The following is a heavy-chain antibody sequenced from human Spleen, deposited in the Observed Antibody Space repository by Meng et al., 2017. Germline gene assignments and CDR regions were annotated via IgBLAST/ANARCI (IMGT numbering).Heavy chain of an antibody. CDR2: IIPIFGTA. CDR3: ARMLYYYDSRGAFDI. Sequence: SVKVSCKASGGTFSSYAISWVRQAPGQGLEWMGGIIPIFGTANYAQKFQGRVTITADESTSTAYMELSSLRSEDTAVYYCARMLYYYDSRGAFDIWGQGTMVTVSS. V-gene: IGHV1-69*13. D-gene: IGHD3-22*01. J-gene: IGHJ3*02. CDR1: GGTFSSYA.